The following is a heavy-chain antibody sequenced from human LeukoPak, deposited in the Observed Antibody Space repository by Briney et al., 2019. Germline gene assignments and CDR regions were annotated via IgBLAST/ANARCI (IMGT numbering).Heavy chain of an antibody. CDR2: INSDGRTT. V-gene: IGHV3-74*01. J-gene: IGHJ4*02. D-gene: IGHD1-14*01. Sequence: PGESLRLSCAAPGFTFGPFWMHWFRQAPGKGLVWVSRINSDGRTTNYADSVKGRFTISRDNAKNMVYLQMNSLRVEDTAVYYCVRDQGRYFFDYWGQGTLVTVSS. CDR1: GFTFGPFW. CDR3: VRDQGRYFFDY.